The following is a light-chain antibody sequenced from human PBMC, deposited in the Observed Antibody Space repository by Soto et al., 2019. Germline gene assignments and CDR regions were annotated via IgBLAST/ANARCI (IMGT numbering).Light chain of an antibody. Sequence: EIVLTQSPATLSLSPGERATLSCRASQSVSSYLGWYQQKPGQAPRLLIYDASNRATGIPARFSGSGSGTDFTLSSSSLEPEDFAVYYCQQRSSWPLLTFGGGTKVEIK. CDR3: QQRSSWPLLT. J-gene: IGKJ4*01. CDR1: QSVSSY. V-gene: IGKV3-11*01. CDR2: DAS.